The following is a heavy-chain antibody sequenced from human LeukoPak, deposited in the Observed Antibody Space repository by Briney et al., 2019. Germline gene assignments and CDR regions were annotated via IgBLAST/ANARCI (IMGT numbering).Heavy chain of an antibody. J-gene: IGHJ3*02. CDR1: GGPISTSYF. Sequence: PSETLSLTCTVSGGPISTSYFWGWVRQPPGKGLEWIGTTDYSGTTYYNPSLKSRVTISVDTSKNQFSLKLSSVTAPDTAVYYCARHSGGSYVFAFDTWGQGTMFTVSS. V-gene: IGHV4-39*01. CDR2: TDYSGTT. CDR3: ARHSGGSYVFAFDT. D-gene: IGHD2-15*01.